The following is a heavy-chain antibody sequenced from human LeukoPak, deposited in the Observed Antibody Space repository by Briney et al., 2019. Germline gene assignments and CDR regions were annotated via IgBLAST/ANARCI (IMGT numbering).Heavy chain of an antibody. Sequence: GGSLRLSCAASGFTFSSYAMSWVRQAPGKGLEWVSAISGSGGSTYSADSVKGRFTISRDNSKNTLYLQMNSLRAEDTAVYYCAKVAKTYDILTGNFDYWGQGNLVTVSS. CDR3: AKVAKTYDILTGNFDY. CDR1: GFTFSSYA. V-gene: IGHV3-23*01. CDR2: ISGSGGST. J-gene: IGHJ4*02. D-gene: IGHD3-9*01.